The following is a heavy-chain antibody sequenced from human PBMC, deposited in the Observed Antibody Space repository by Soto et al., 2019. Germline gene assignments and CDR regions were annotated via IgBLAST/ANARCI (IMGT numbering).Heavy chain of an antibody. V-gene: IGHV4-34*01. CDR3: AREGSIAVAGTYTVFDY. CDR2: INDSGNI. CDR1: GGSFSGYQ. J-gene: IGHJ4*02. D-gene: IGHD6-19*01. Sequence: SETLSLTCAVYGGSFSGYQWTWIRQTPGKRLEWIGEINDSGNINYNPSLKSRVTILVDTPKKQISLKLSSVTAADTAVYYCAREGSIAVAGTYTVFDYWGKGTLVTVSS.